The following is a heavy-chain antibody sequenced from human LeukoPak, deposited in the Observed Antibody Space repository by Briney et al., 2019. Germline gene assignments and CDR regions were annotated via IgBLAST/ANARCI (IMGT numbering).Heavy chain of an antibody. CDR1: GYTFTSYY. CDR2: INPSGGST. Sequence: ASVKVSCKASGYTFTSYYMHWVRQAPGQGLEWMGIINPSGGSTSYAQKFQGRVTMTRDTSTSTVYKELSSLRSEDTAVYYCARAVGATTPRYYYYMDVWGKGTTVTISS. D-gene: IGHD1-26*01. V-gene: IGHV1-46*01. CDR3: ARAVGATTPRYYYYMDV. J-gene: IGHJ6*03.